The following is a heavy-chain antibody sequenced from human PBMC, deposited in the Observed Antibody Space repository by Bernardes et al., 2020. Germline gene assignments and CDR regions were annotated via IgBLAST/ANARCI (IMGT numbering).Heavy chain of an antibody. Sequence: GGPLRVSCAASGFTFRNYVMSWVHQAPGKGLEWVSGLSVSGGSTYYADSVKGRFTISRDNSKNTLYLQMNSLRAEDTAVYYCAKGASGSYLHWFDSWVQGTLVTVSS. CDR3: AKGASGSYLHWFDS. V-gene: IGHV3-23*01. D-gene: IGHD3-10*01. J-gene: IGHJ5*01. CDR1: GFTFRNYV. CDR2: LSVSGGST.